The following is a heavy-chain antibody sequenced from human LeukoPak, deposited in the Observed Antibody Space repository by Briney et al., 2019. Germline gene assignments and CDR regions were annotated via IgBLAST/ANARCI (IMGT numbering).Heavy chain of an antibody. V-gene: IGHV3-53*01. CDR1: GFTVSSNY. J-gene: IGHJ4*01. CDR2: IYSGGST. Sequence: GGSLRVCCAASGFTVSSNYMSWVRQAPGKGLEWVSVIYSGGSTYYADSVKGRFTISRDNSKNTLYLQMNSLRAEDTAVYYCAREAGPFDYWGQEPWSPSPQ. CDR3: AREAGPFDY.